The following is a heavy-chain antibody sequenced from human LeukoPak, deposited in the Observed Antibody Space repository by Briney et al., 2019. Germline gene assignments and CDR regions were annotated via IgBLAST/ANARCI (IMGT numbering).Heavy chain of an antibody. D-gene: IGHD6-13*01. Sequence: SETLSLTCTVSGGSISNYWWSWIRQPPGKGLEWIGYVFDSGGTNYNPSLKSRVTISVDTSKKQFTLKLSSVTAADTAVYYCARGYSSSWNYFDYWGQGTLVTVSS. CDR1: GGSISNYW. J-gene: IGHJ4*02. CDR3: ARGYSSSWNYFDY. V-gene: IGHV4-59*01. CDR2: VFDSGGT.